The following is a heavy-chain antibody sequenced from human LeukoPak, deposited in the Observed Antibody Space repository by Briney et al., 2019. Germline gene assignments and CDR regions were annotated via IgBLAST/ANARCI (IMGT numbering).Heavy chain of an antibody. Sequence: SETLSLTCTVSGGSISNYYWNWIRQPAGKGLVGIGRISSSGSANYNPSLNSRVPLSVDTSNNQFSLILNSVAAADTALFCWAPEPTRTPYYDLYVWGKGTTVIVSS. CDR2: ISSSGSA. J-gene: IGHJ6*03. D-gene: IGHD1-1*01. CDR1: GGSISNYY. CDR3: APEPTRTPYYDLYV. V-gene: IGHV4-4*07.